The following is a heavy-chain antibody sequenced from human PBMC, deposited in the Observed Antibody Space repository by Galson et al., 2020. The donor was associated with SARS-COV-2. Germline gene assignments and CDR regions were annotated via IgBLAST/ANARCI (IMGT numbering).Heavy chain of an antibody. D-gene: IGHD3-10*01. CDR2: ISSSSYI. CDR3: ARDMGFGELSYGMDV. Sequence: GESLKISCAASGFTFSSYSMNWVRQAPGKGLEWVSSISSSSYIYYADSVKGRFTISRDNAKNSLYLQMNSLRAEDTAVYYCARDMGFGELSYGMDVWGQGTTVTVSS. V-gene: IGHV3-21*01. CDR1: GFTFSSYS. J-gene: IGHJ6*02.